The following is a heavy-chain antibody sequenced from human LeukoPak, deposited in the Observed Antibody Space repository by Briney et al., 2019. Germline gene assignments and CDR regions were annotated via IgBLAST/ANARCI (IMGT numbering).Heavy chain of an antibody. Sequence: ASVKVSRKASGYTFTGYYMHSVCQAPGQGLEWMGWINPNSGGTNCTQKFRGRVTMARDTSNSTVYMELSRLRSDDTAVYYCARGEAAVGYWGQGTLVTVSS. CDR1: GYTFTGYY. J-gene: IGHJ4*02. D-gene: IGHD6-13*01. CDR2: INPNSGGT. V-gene: IGHV1-2*02. CDR3: ARGEAAVGY.